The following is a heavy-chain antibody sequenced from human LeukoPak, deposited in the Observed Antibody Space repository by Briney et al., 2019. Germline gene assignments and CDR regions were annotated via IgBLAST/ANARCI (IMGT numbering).Heavy chain of an antibody. Sequence: SETLSLTCTVPGGSISSSSYYGGWIRQPGGGGVEWIGSIYYSGSTYYNPSRKSRVTISVDTSNNQFPLKLSSVTAADTAVYYCARVFSGQQLATLYYYYYMDVWGKGTTVTVSS. CDR1: GGSISSSSYY. CDR3: ARVFSGQQLATLYYYYYMDV. CDR2: IYYSGST. V-gene: IGHV4-39*06. D-gene: IGHD6-13*01. J-gene: IGHJ6*03.